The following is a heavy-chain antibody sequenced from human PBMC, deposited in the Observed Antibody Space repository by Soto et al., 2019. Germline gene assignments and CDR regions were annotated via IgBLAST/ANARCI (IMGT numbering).Heavy chain of an antibody. J-gene: IGHJ6*02. CDR1: GGSISSGGYY. Sequence: SETLSLTCTVSGGSISSGGYYWSWIRQHPXKGLEWIGYIYYSGSTNYNPSLKSRVTITVDTSKNQFSLKLSSVTAADTAVYYWARLPGTRIAARHYYYGMDVWGQGTTVTVSS. CDR2: IYYSGST. V-gene: IGHV4-31*03. CDR3: ARLPGTRIAARHYYYGMDV. D-gene: IGHD6-13*01.